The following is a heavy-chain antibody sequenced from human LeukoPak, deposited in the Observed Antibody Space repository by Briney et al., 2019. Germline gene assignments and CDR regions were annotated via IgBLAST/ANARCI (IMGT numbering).Heavy chain of an antibody. CDR2: IYYSGST. D-gene: IGHD3-3*01. Sequence: PSETLSLTCTVSGGSISSSSYYWGWIHQPPGKGLEWIGSIYYSGSTYYSPSLKSRVTISVDTSKNQFSLKLSSVTAADTAVYYCASATYYDFWSGYYTGGLFDYWGQGTLVTVSS. J-gene: IGHJ4*02. CDR1: GGSISSSSYY. V-gene: IGHV4-39*01. CDR3: ASATYYDFWSGYYTGGLFDY.